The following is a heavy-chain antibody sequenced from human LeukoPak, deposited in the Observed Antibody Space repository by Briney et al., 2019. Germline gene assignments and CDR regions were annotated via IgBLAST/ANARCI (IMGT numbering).Heavy chain of an antibody. CDR1: GFTFSSYA. Sequence: PGGSLRLSCAASGFTFSSYAMSWVRQAPGKGLEWVSAISGSGGSTYYADSVKGRFTISRDNSKNTLYLQMNSLRAEDTAVYYCARGVTGDPKETADYWGQGTLVTVSS. V-gene: IGHV3-23*01. CDR2: ISGSGGST. J-gene: IGHJ4*02. D-gene: IGHD7-27*01. CDR3: ARGVTGDPKETADY.